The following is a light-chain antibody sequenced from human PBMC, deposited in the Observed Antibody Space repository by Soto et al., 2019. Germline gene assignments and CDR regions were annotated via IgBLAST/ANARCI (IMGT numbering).Light chain of an antibody. J-gene: IGKJ1*01. V-gene: IGKV1-5*01. CDR3: QQYNSYSPWT. Sequence: DIQMTQSPSTLSASVGDRVTITCRASQSISSWLAWYQQKPGKAPKLLIYDASSLESGVPSSFSGSGSGTEFTLTISSLQPDDFATYCCQQYNSYSPWTFGQGTKVEIK. CDR1: QSISSW. CDR2: DAS.